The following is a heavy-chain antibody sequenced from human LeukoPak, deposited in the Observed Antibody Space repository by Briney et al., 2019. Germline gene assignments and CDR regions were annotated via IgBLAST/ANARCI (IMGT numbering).Heavy chain of an antibody. CDR1: GFTFSTYE. D-gene: IGHD6-19*01. V-gene: IGHV3-48*03. J-gene: IGHJ4*02. CDR3: SLLAVASPQDY. CDR2: ISSSGSTV. Sequence: GGSLRLSCAASGFTFSTYEMHWVRQAPGKGLEWVSDISSSGSTVYYADSVKGRFTTSRDNAKNFLYLQMHSLRAEDTAVYYCSLLAVASPQDYWGQGNRITVSS.